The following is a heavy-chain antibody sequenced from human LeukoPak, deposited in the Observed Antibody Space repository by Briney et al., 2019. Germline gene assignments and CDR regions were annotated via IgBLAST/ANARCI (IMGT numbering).Heavy chain of an antibody. CDR1: GYTFTVYY. CDR3: ARGPLRPADAFDI. V-gene: IGHV1-2*06. J-gene: IGHJ3*02. CDR2: INPNSGGT. Sequence: GASVKVSCTASGYTFTVYYMHWVRQAPGQGLEWMGRINPNSGGTNYAQKFQGRVTMTRDTSISTAYMELSRLRSDDTAVYYCARGPLRPADAFDIWGQGTMVTVSS.